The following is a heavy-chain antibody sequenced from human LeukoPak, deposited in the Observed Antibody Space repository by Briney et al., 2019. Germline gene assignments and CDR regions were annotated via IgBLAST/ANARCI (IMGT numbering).Heavy chain of an antibody. CDR1: GGTFSSYA. V-gene: IGHV1-69*04. D-gene: IGHD3-22*01. CDR3: ARDLRNYYDSRGLWTDNFDY. Sequence: GASVKVSCKASGGTFSSYAISWVRQAPGQGLEWMGRIIPILGIANYAQKFQGRVTITADKSTSTAYMELSSLRSEDTAVYYCARDLRNYYDSRGLWTDNFDYWGQGTLVTVSS. J-gene: IGHJ4*02. CDR2: IIPILGIA.